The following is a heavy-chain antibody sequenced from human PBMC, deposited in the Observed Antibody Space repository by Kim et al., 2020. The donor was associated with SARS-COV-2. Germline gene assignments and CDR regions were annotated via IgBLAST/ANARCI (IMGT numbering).Heavy chain of an antibody. V-gene: IGHV3-73*01. Sequence: GGSLRLSCAASGFTFSDSAIHWVRQAAGKGLEWVGRIRSKDNTHATEYAESMKGRITISRDDSDNTASLQMNSLKTEDTAVYYCCRGPPYTNSYWDALDVRG. J-gene: IGHJ3*01. CDR1: GFTFSDSA. CDR2: IRSKDNTHAT. CDR3: CRGPPYTNSYWDALDV. D-gene: IGHD1-26*01.